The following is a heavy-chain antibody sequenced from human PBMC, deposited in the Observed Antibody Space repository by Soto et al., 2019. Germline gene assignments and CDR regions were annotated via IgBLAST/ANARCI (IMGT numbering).Heavy chain of an antibody. CDR2: ISAYNGDT. J-gene: IGHJ5*02. CDR3: ARDQEYSTSGLYWFDL. D-gene: IGHD6-6*01. V-gene: IGHV1-18*04. CDR1: GYTFTSYG. Sequence: GASVEGLCKASGYTFTSYGITWVRQAPGQGLEWMGWISAYNGDTNYAPRLQGRVTMTTDTSTSTVYMELKSLKSDDTAVYYCARDQEYSTSGLYWFDLWGQGTLVTVSS.